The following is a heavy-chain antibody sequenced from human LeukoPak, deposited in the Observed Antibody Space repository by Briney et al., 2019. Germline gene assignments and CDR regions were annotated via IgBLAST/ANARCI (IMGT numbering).Heavy chain of an antibody. V-gene: IGHV3-30*03. CDR1: GVTFSSYD. J-gene: IGHJ4*02. D-gene: IGHD5-12*01. CDR2: ISSDGNDK. CDR3: TTKVIRGNSGDDYDD. Sequence: GGSLRLSCAASGVTFSSYDMHWVRQAPGKGLEWVALISSDGNDKLYGDSVKGRFTISRDDSKSTLYLQMNSLRAEDTAVYYCTTKVIRGNSGDDYDDWGQGTLVTVSS.